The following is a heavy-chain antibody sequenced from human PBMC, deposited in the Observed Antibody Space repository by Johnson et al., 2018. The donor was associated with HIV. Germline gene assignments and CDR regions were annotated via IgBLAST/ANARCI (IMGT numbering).Heavy chain of an antibody. CDR1: GFTFSDHY. D-gene: IGHD6-13*01. CDR2: ISGSGSII. CDR3: ASRSNWYYPVGAFDL. V-gene: IGHV3-11*04. J-gene: IGHJ3*01. Sequence: QMLLVESGGGLVKPGGSLKLSCAVSGFTFSDHYMSWIRQTPGKGLQWVSYISGSGSIIYSTDSVQGRFTISRDNAKNTVYLQMNSLRAEDTAVYYCASRSNWYYPVGAFDLWGQGTMVTVSS.